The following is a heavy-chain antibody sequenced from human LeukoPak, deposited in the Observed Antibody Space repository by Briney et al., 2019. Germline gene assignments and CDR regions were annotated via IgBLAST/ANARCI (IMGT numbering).Heavy chain of an antibody. Sequence: ASVKVSCKASGYTFTSYGISWVRQAPGQGLEWMGWISAYNGNTNYAQKLQGRVIMTTDTSTSTAYMELRSLRSDDTAVYYCARDTYYDILTGYYTLNWFDPWGQGTLVTVSS. CDR3: ARDTYYDILTGYYTLNWFDP. V-gene: IGHV1-18*01. CDR2: ISAYNGNT. CDR1: GYTFTSYG. J-gene: IGHJ5*02. D-gene: IGHD3-9*01.